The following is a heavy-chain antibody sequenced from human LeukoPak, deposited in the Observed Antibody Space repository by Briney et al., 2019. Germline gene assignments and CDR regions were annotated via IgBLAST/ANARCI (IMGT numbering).Heavy chain of an antibody. Sequence: SETLSLTCAVYGGSFSGYYWSWIRQPPGKGLEWIADINDSGSSNYIPSLKSRGTISVDTSKNQFSLKVNSVTAADTALYYCARGGRYSNYLDSWGQGILVTVSA. D-gene: IGHD4-11*01. CDR2: INDSGSS. CDR3: ARGGRYSNYLDS. V-gene: IGHV4-34*01. J-gene: IGHJ4*01. CDR1: GGSFSGYY.